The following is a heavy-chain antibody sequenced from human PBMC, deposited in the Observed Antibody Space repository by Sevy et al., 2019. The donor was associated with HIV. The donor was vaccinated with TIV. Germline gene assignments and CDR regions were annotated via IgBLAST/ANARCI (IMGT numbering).Heavy chain of an antibody. V-gene: IGHV4-38-2*02. Sequence: SETLSLTCAVSGYSISSGYYWGWIRQPPGKGLEWIGSIYHSGSTYYNPSLKSRVTISVDTSKNQVSLKLSSVTAADTAVYYCARDLIAYYYDSSGYYYYYYYGMDVWGQGTTVTVSS. J-gene: IGHJ6*02. CDR1: GYSISSGYY. D-gene: IGHD3-22*01. CDR2: IYHSGST. CDR3: ARDLIAYYYDSSGYYYYYYYGMDV.